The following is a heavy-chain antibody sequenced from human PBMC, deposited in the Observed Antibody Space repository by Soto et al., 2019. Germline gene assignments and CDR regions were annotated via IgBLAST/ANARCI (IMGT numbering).Heavy chain of an antibody. J-gene: IGHJ4*02. D-gene: IGHD2-15*01. CDR2: ISGSGGST. Sequence: GGSLRLSCAASGFTFSSYAMSWVRQAPGKGLEWVSAISGSGGSTYYADSVKGRFTISRDNSKNTLYLQMNSLRAEDTAVYYCATRPDIVVVVAATISAYWGQGTLVTVSS. CDR1: GFTFSSYA. V-gene: IGHV3-23*01. CDR3: ATRPDIVVVVAATISAY.